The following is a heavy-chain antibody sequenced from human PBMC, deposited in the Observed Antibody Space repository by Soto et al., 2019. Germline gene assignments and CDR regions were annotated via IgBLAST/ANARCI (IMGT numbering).Heavy chain of an antibody. CDR3: ARGRLSGYFDY. D-gene: IGHD1-26*01. CDR1: GFTFSSYA. CDR2: ISYDGSNK. V-gene: IGHV3-30-3*01. Sequence: GSLVLSCSASGFTFSSYAMHGVRQAPGKGLEWVAVISYDGSNKYYADSVKGRFTISRDNSKNTLYLQMNSLRAEDTAVYYCARGRLSGYFDYWGQGTMVT. J-gene: IGHJ4*02.